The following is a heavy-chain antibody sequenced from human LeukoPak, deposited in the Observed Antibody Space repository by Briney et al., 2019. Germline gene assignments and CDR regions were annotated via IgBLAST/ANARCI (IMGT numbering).Heavy chain of an antibody. CDR3: AEMQGYFDY. J-gene: IGHJ4*02. V-gene: IGHV3-23*01. Sequence: GGSLRPSCAASQFTFTSPAIAWDCQSPEEGLEWVSAITGSGATTYHADSVKGRFTISRDNSKSTVSLQMSSRRGEDTPIYYCAEMQGYFDYWGQGALVTVSS. CDR1: QFTFTSPA. CDR2: ITGSGATT.